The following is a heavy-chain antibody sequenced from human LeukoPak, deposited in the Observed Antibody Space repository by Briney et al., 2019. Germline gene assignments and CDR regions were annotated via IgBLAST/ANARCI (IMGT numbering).Heavy chain of an antibody. CDR2: ISGGGGST. J-gene: IGHJ6*02. V-gene: IGHV3-23*01. CDR3: AKDQRWGYGMDV. CDR1: GFTFSSYW. Sequence: GGSLRLSCAASGFTFSSYWMHWVRQAPGKGLEWVSAISGGGGSTYYADSVKGRCTISRDNSKNTLYLQMNSLKAEDTAVYYCAKDQRWGYGMDVWGQGTTVTVSS. D-gene: IGHD3-16*01.